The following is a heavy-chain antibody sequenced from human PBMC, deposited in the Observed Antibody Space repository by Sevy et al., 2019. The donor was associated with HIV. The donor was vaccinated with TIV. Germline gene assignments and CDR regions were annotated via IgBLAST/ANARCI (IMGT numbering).Heavy chain of an antibody. CDR3: AREDSGSYELGGVHYYYYMDV. V-gene: IGHV3-74*01. D-gene: IGHD1-26*01. CDR1: GFTFSSYW. CDR2: INSDGSST. J-gene: IGHJ6*03. Sequence: GGSLRLSCAASGFTFSSYWMHWVRQAPGKGLVWVSRINSDGSSTSYADSVKGRFTISRDNAKNTLYLQMNSLRAEDTAVYYCAREDSGSYELGGVHYYYYMDVWGKGTTVTVSS.